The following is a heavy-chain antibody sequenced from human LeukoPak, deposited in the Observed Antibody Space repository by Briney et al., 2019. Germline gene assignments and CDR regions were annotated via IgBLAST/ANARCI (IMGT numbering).Heavy chain of an antibody. V-gene: IGHV3-48*01. CDR2: ISSLSGTR. CDR1: GFTFSSYS. D-gene: IGHD4-23*01. CDR3: AKEIYGGSNTLYYFDY. Sequence: GGSLRLSCAASGFTFSSYSMNCVRQAPGEGLEWVSYISSLSGTRYYADSVKGRFTISRDNSKNTLYLQMNSLRAEDTAVYYCAKEIYGGSNTLYYFDYWGQGTLVTVSS. J-gene: IGHJ4*02.